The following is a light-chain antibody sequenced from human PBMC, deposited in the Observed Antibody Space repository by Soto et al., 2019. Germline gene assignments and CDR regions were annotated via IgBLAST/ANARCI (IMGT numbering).Light chain of an antibody. CDR2: WAS. V-gene: IGKV4-1*01. Sequence: DIVMTQSPDSLAVSLGERATINCKSSQSVLYSSNNKNYLAWYQQKPGQPPKLLIYWASTRESGAPDRFSGSGSGTDFTLTISSLQAEDVAVYYCQQWSSIPKTFGQGTKVEIK. CDR1: QSVLYSSNNKNY. CDR3: QQWSSIPKT. J-gene: IGKJ1*01.